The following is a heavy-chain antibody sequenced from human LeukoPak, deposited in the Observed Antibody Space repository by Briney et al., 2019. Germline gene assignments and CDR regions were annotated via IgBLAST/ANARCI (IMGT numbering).Heavy chain of an antibody. CDR3: ARDGTSTDDY. Sequence: ASVKVSCKTSGSTLSNFEINWWGRPPGQGLEWMGWISGNNDNPNYGQKFQGRFTVTTDSSTSTAYMELRNLRFDDTAVYYCARDGTSTDDYWGQGTLVTVSS. CDR2: ISGNNDNP. CDR1: GSTLSNFE. D-gene: IGHD2-2*01. V-gene: IGHV1-18*01. J-gene: IGHJ4*02.